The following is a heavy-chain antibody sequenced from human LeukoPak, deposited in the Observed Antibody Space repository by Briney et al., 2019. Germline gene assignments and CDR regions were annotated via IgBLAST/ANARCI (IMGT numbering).Heavy chain of an antibody. V-gene: IGHV4-34*01. D-gene: IGHD2-2*02. CDR3: ARGTGYCSSTSCYRGLGLDY. J-gene: IGHJ4*02. CDR1: GGSFSGYY. CDR2: INHSGST. Sequence: SETLSLTCAVSGGSFSGYYWSWIRQPPGKGLEWIGEINHSGSTNYNPSLKSRVTISVDTSKNQFSLKLSSVTAADTAVYYCARGTGYCSSTSCYRGLGLDYWGQGTLVTVSS.